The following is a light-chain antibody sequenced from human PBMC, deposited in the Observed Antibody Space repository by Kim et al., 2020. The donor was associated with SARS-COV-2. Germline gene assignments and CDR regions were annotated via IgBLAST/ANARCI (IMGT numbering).Light chain of an antibody. J-gene: IGLJ3*02. CDR3: GTWDSSLSAGV. V-gene: IGLV1-51*01. CDR1: SSNIGNNY. CDR2: DNN. Sequence: GQKVTVSCSGSSSNIGNNYVSWYQQPPGTAPKLLIYDNNKRPSGIPDRFSGSKYGTSATLGITGLQTGDEADYYCGTWDSSLSAGVFGGGTQLTVL.